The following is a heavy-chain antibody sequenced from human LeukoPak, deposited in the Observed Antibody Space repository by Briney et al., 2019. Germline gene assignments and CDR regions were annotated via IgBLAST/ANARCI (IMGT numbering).Heavy chain of an antibody. Sequence: ASVKVSCKASGYIFTTYGFSWLRQAPGQGLEWMGWISAYNGNTNYAQKLQGRVTMTTDTSTSTAYMELRSLRSEDTAVYYCAREIGPRQLHLWGSAFDYWGQGTLVTVSS. CDR3: AREIGPRQLHLWGSAFDY. CDR1: GYIFTTYG. V-gene: IGHV1-18*01. CDR2: ISAYNGNT. D-gene: IGHD5-18*01. J-gene: IGHJ4*02.